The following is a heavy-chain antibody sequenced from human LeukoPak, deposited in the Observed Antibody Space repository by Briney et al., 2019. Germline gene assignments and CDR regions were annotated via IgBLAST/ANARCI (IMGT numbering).Heavy chain of an antibody. D-gene: IGHD6-13*01. CDR3: ASRIAAAGMDDAFDI. V-gene: IGHV4-31*03. J-gene: IGHJ3*02. CDR1: GGSISSGGYY. Sequence: SQTLSLTCTVSGGSISSGGYYWSWIRQYPGKGLEWIGYIYYSGSTYYNPSLKSRVTISVDTSKNQFSLKLSSVTAADTAVYYCASRIAAAGMDDAFDIWGQGTMVTVSS. CDR2: IYYSGST.